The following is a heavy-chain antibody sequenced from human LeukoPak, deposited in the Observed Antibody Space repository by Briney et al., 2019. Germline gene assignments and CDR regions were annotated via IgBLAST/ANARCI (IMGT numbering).Heavy chain of an antibody. CDR3: ARKDPTPLAHFDY. CDR1: GITFRSYA. D-gene: IGHD2-15*01. Sequence: GGSLRLSCAASGITFRSYAMTWVRQAPGKGLEWVSYIGRSGTTIFYADSVKGRFTISRDDAKNSLYLQMNSLRAEDTAIYYCARKDPTPLAHFDYWGQGTLVTVSS. CDR2: IGRSGTTI. V-gene: IGHV3-48*03. J-gene: IGHJ4*02.